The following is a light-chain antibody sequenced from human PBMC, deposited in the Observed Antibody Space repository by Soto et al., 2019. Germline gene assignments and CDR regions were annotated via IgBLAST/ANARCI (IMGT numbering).Light chain of an antibody. CDR1: QSIGSH. V-gene: IGKV1-39*01. CDR3: LQTYSLPVA. CDR2: GAS. J-gene: IGKJ4*01. Sequence: IQVTQSPSSLSASVVDRVTITCRASQSIGSHLNWYQQKPGTAPNLLIHGASTLQGGVPSRFSGSGSGTDFTLTISTLQPEDFATYYCLQTYSLPVAFGGGTKVEI.